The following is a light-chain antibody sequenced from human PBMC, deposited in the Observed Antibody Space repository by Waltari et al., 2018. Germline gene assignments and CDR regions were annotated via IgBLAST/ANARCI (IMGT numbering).Light chain of an antibody. Sequence: ELVLTQSRAPLSSSPGERVALSCRANENIGTDLAWLQQIPGQAPRLLVYDATRRAIGIPDRFSGSGSGTEFTLTISRLESEDFVIYYCQQRTHWPTAFGQGTRLEVK. V-gene: IGKV3-11*01. J-gene: IGKJ2*01. CDR3: QQRTHWPTA. CDR1: ENIGTD. CDR2: DAT.